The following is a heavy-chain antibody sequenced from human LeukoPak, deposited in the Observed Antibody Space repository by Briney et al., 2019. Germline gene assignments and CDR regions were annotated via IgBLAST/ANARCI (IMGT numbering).Heavy chain of an antibody. J-gene: IGHJ4*02. CDR3: ARDGSIVVVPAATFDY. CDR2: IWYEGSNK. V-gene: IGHV3-33*01. D-gene: IGHD2-2*01. Sequence: GGSLTLSCAASGFTFSSYGMHWVRQAPDKGLEWVAVIWYEGSNKYYTDSVKGRFTISRDNSKNTLYLQMNSLRAEDTAVYYCARDGSIVVVPAATFDYWGQGTLVTVSS. CDR1: GFTFSSYG.